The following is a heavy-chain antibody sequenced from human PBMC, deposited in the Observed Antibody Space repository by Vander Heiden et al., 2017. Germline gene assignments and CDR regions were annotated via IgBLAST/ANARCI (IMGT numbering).Heavy chain of an antibody. J-gene: IGHJ4*02. Sequence: VQMVESGGGLVKPWGSLRLSCVVSEFAFSDAWMTWIRQAPGKGLEWVGRIRRGFEGGTTEYAAPVKGRFTISRDDSISTFFLQMNSLKIEDTALYYCTTGLRPTYDHWGQGTLVTVSS. CDR3: TTGLRPTYDH. D-gene: IGHD2-21*02. CDR2: IRRGFEGGTT. V-gene: IGHV3-15*01. CDR1: EFAFSDAW.